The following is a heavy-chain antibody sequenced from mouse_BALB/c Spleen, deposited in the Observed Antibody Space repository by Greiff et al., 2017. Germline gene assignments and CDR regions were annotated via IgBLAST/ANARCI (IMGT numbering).Heavy chain of an antibody. J-gene: IGHJ1*01. D-gene: IGHD1-1*02. CDR3: ARGGGIWYFDG. Sequence: QVQLKESGPGLVAPSQSLSITCTVSGFSLTSYGVHWVRQPPGKGLEWLGVIWAGGSTNYYSALMSRLSISEDNSKSQVFLKMNSLQTADTAMYYGARGGGIWYFDGWGAGTTVTVSS. CDR1: GFSLTSYG. CDR2: IWAGGST. V-gene: IGHV2-9*02.